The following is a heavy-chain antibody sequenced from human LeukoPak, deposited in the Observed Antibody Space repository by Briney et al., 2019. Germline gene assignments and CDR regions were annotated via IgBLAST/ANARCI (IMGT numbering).Heavy chain of an antibody. D-gene: IGHD2-2*02. CDR1: GYTLTELS. CDR2: FDPEDGET. Sequence: WASVTVSCTVSGYTLTELSMHWVRQPPGKGLEWMGGFDPEDGETIYAQKFQGRVTMTEDTSTDTAYMELSSLRSEDTAVYYCATRRDCSSTSCYTSAFDIWGQGTMVTVSS. V-gene: IGHV1-24*01. CDR3: ATRRDCSSTSCYTSAFDI. J-gene: IGHJ3*02.